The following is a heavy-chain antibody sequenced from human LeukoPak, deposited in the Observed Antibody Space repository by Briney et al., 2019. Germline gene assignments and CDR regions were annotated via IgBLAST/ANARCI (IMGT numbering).Heavy chain of an antibody. D-gene: IGHD3-10*01. CDR2: IYYSGST. V-gene: IGHV4-39*07. CDR3: ARPRVRGVIIRGFDY. Sequence: SETLSLTCTVSGGSFSSSDYYWGWIRQPPGKGLEWIGSIYYSGSTYYNPSLKSRVTISVDTSKNQFSLKLSSVTAADTAVYYCARPRVRGVIIRGFDYWGQGTLVTVSS. J-gene: IGHJ4*01. CDR1: GGSFSSSDYY.